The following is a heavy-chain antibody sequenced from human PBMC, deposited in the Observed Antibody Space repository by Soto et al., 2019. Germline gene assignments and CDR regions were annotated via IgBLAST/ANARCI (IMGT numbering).Heavy chain of an antibody. J-gene: IGHJ3*02. CDR2: INAGNGNT. CDR1: GYTFTSYA. V-gene: IGHV1-3*01. Sequence: ASVKVSCKASGYTFTSYAMHWVRQAPGQRLEWTGWINAGNGNTKYSQNFQGRVTITRDTSASTAYMELSSLRSEDTAVYYCARDPWLSSAFDIWGQGTMVTVSS. CDR3: ARDPWLSSAFDI. D-gene: IGHD3-10*01.